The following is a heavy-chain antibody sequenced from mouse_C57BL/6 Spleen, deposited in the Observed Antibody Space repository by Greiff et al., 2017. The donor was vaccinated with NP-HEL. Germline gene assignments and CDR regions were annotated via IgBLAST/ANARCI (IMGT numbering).Heavy chain of an antibody. Sequence: VQLQQPGPELVKPGASVKISCKASGYSFTSYYIHWVKQRPGQGLEWIGWIYPGSGNTKYNEKFKGKATLTADTSSSTAYMQLSSLTSEDSAVYYCARPYYYGSSSAWFAYWGQGTLVTVSA. CDR3: ARPYYYGSSSAWFAY. D-gene: IGHD1-1*01. J-gene: IGHJ3*01. CDR2: IYPGSGNT. CDR1: GYSFTSYY. V-gene: IGHV1-66*01.